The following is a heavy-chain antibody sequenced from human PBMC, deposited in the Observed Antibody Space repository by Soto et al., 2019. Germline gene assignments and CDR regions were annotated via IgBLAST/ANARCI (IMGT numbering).Heavy chain of an antibody. J-gene: IGHJ4*02. CDR1: GGSISSYY. D-gene: IGHD2-15*01. Sequence: QVQLQESGPGLVKPSETLSLTCTVSGGSISSYYWSWIRQPPGKGLEWIGYIYYSGSTNYNPSLKSRVTISVDTSKNQFSLKLSSVTAADTAVYYCARARYCSGGSCYPYFDYWGQGTLVTVSS. CDR2: IYYSGST. CDR3: ARARYCSGGSCYPYFDY. V-gene: IGHV4-59*01.